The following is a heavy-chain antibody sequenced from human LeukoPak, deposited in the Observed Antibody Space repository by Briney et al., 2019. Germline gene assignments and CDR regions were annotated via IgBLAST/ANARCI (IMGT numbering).Heavy chain of an antibody. D-gene: IGHD2-15*01. CDR1: GFTFSNYA. CDR3: AKFVVVNDYFDY. J-gene: IGHJ4*02. CDR2: ISGSGGST. V-gene: IGHV3-23*01. Sequence: QPGGSLRLSCAASGFTFSNYAINWVRQAPGKGLEWVSAISGSGGSTYYADSVKGRFTISRDNSKNTLYLQMNSLRAEDTAVYYCAKFVVVNDYFDYWGQGTLVTVSS.